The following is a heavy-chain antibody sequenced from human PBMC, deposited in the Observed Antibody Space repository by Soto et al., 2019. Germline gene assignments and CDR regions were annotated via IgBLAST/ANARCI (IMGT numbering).Heavy chain of an antibody. CDR3: ARALVITGTTGPHFDY. CDR1: GYTFTGYY. J-gene: IGHJ4*02. Sequence: ASVKVSCQXSGYTFTGYYMHWVRQAPGQGREWMGWINPNSGGTNYAQKFQGWVTMTRDTSISTAYMELSRLRSDDTAVYYCARALVITGTTGPHFDYWAQGTLVPV. V-gene: IGHV1-2*04. D-gene: IGHD1-7*01. CDR2: INPNSGGT.